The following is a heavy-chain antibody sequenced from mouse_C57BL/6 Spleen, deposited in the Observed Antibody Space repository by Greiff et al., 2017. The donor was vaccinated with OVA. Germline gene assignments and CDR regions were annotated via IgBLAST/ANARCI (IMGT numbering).Heavy chain of an antibody. D-gene: IGHD2-5*01. Sequence: QVQLKESGAELMKPGASVKLSCKATGYTFTGYWIEWVKQRPGHGLEWIGEILPGSGSTNYNEKFKGQATFTADTSSNTAYMQLSCMTINDAAIYYCARQPSYSNRGCWYFDVWGTGTTVTVSS. CDR3: ARQPSYSNRGCWYFDV. J-gene: IGHJ1*03. V-gene: IGHV1-9*01. CDR1: GYTFTGYW. CDR2: ILPGSGST.